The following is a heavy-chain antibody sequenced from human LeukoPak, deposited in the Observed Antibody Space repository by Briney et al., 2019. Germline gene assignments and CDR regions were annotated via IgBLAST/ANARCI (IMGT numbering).Heavy chain of an antibody. Sequence: SETLSLTCTVSGGSISNKYWSWIRQPPGKGLEWIGYIYYSGNTNYNPSLKSRVTISVDTSKNQFSLKLSSVTAADTAVYYCARGGFGGYDLGYFDYWGQGTLVTVSS. CDR3: ARGGFGGYDLGYFDY. CDR2: IYYSGNT. V-gene: IGHV4-59*01. D-gene: IGHD5-12*01. J-gene: IGHJ4*02. CDR1: GGSISNKY.